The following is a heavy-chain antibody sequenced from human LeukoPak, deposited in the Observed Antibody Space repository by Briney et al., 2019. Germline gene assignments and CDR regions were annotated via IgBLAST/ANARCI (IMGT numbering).Heavy chain of an antibody. J-gene: IGHJ4*02. Sequence: SGGSLRFSCAASGFTFTSYWMSWVREARGKGMEWGANITQDGGDKFFVASVKGRFTVSRDSSTNPLYLQMHSLSVEDTAVYYCGGVTVVRGLRFDYGGQGTLVTVSS. CDR1: GFTFTSYW. D-gene: IGHD3-10*01. V-gene: IGHV3-7*03. CDR2: ITQDGGDK. CDR3: GGVTVVRGLRFDY.